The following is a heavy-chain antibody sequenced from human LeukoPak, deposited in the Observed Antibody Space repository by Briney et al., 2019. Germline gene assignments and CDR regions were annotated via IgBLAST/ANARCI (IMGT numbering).Heavy chain of an antibody. V-gene: IGHV3-7*01. CDR2: INKDGSEI. J-gene: IGHJ4*02. CDR1: GFTFSNYW. Sequence: GGSLRLSCAASGFTFSNYWMSWVRQAPGKGLEWVAHINKDGSEIYYVDSVKGRFTISRDNAKNSLPLQMNSLRVEDTAVYYCARDKVTYWGQGTLVTVSS. CDR3: ARDKVTY.